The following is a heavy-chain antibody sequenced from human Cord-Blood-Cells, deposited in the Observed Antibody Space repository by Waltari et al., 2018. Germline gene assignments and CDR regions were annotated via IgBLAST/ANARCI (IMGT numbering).Heavy chain of an antibody. D-gene: IGHD3-3*01. J-gene: IGHJ4*02. CDR2: IYSGGST. CDR3: ARDRGYYDFWSGYDY. Sequence: EVQLVESGGGLVQPGGSLRLSCAASGFTVSSNYRSWVRQAPGKGLEWVSVIYSGGSTYYADSVKGRFTISRDNSKNTLYLQMNSLRAEDTAVYYCARDRGYYDFWSGYDYWGQGTLVTVSS. CDR1: GFTVSSNY. V-gene: IGHV3-66*01.